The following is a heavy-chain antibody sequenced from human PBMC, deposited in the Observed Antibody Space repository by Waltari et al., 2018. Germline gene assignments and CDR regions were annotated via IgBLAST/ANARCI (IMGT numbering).Heavy chain of an antibody. CDR3: AKFDDYGDYALLDY. J-gene: IGHJ4*02. V-gene: IGHV3-30*02. CDR2: IRYDGSNK. CDR1: GFTFSSYG. Sequence: QVQLVESGGGVVQPGGSLRLSWAASGFTFSSYGMHWVRQAPGKGLEWVAFIRYDGSNKYYADSVKGRFTISRDNSKNTLYLQMNSLRAEDTAVYYCAKFDDYGDYALLDYWGQGTLVTVSS. D-gene: IGHD4-17*01.